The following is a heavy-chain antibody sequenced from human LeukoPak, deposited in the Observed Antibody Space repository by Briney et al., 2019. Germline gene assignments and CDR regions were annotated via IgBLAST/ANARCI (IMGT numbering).Heavy chain of an antibody. CDR2: IRSKAYGGTT. V-gene: IGHV3-49*04. J-gene: IGHJ4*02. Sequence: GGSLRLSCTASGLTFGDYAMSWVRQAPGKGLEWVGFIRSKAYGGTTEYAASVKGRFTISRDDSKSIAYLQMNSLKTEDTAVYYCTRAATTYNYWGQGTLVTVSS. D-gene: IGHD1-7*01. CDR3: TRAATTYNY. CDR1: GLTFGDYA.